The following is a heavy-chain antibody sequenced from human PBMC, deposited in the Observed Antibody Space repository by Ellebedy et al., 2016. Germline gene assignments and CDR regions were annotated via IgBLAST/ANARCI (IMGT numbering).Heavy chain of an antibody. CDR2: ISYDGSNK. CDR1: GFTFSSYA. CDR3: ARDFYSSSFPDAVDM. V-gene: IGHV3-30-3*01. Sequence: GESLKISXAASGFTFSSYAMHWVRQAPGKGLEWVAVISYDGSNKYYADSVKGRFTISRDNAKNSLYLQMNSLRAEDTAVYYCARDFYSSSFPDAVDMWGQGTMVTVSS. D-gene: IGHD6-13*01. J-gene: IGHJ3*02.